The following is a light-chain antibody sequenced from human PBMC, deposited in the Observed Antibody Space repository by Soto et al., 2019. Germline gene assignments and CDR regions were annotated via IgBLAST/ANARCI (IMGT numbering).Light chain of an antibody. J-gene: IGKJ3*01. Sequence: EIVMTQSPATLSVSPGERVTLSCRASQSVSSYLAWYQQKPGQAPRLLIYGASSRATGIPDRFSGSGSGTDFTLTISRLEPEDFAVYYRQQYGSSPPGGTFGPVTKVDIK. CDR2: GAS. CDR1: QSVSSY. V-gene: IGKV3-20*01. CDR3: QQYGSSPPGGT.